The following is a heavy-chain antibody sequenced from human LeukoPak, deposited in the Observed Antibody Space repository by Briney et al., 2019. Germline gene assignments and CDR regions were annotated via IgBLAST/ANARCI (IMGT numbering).Heavy chain of an antibody. D-gene: IGHD3-16*01. V-gene: IGHV3-74*01. J-gene: IGHJ4*02. CDR1: GFTFSSYW. Sequence: GGSLRLSCAASGFTFSSYWMHWVRQAPGKGLVWVSRINSDGSSTSYADSVKGRFTISRDNAKNTLYLQMNSLRAEDTAVYYCARVDDYGWGDGYGGQGTLVTVSS. CDR3: ARVDDYGWGDGY. CDR2: INSDGSST.